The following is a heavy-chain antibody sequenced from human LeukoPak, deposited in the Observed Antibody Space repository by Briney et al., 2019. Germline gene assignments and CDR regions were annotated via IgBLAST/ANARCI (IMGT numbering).Heavy chain of an antibody. D-gene: IGHD2-2*01. CDR1: GGSISSYY. CDR2: IYCSGST. CDR3: ARGVVPAAIPLVSYYYMDV. V-gene: IGHV4-59*01. Sequence: PSETLSLTCTVSGGSISSYYWSWIRQPPGKGLEWIGYIYCSGSTNYNPSLKSRVTISVDTSKNQFSLKLSSVTAADTAVYYCARGVVPAAIPLVSYYYMDVWGKGTTVTVSS. J-gene: IGHJ6*03.